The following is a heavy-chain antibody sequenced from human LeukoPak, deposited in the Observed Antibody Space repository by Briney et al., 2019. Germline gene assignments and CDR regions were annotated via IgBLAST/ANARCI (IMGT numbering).Heavy chain of an antibody. CDR3: ARHSVTTGGPGLSRAYFDY. J-gene: IGHJ4*02. D-gene: IGHD4-11*01. Sequence: GGSLRLSCAASGFTFSDYYMSWIRQAPRKGLEWVSYISSSGSTIYYADSVKGRFTLSRDNAKNSLYMQIDSLRAEDTAVYYCARHSVTTGGPGLSRAYFDYWGQGTLVTVSS. V-gene: IGHV3-11*04. CDR2: ISSSGSTI. CDR1: GFTFSDYY.